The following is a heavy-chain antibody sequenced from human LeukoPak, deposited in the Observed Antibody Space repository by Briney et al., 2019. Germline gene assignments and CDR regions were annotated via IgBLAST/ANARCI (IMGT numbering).Heavy chain of an antibody. CDR1: GFSFRTHS. Sequence: GGSLRLSCAASGFSFRTHSMKWVRQAPGKGLEWVTFVQYDGTKTYYADSVKGRFTISRDNSRDTVFLQMNSLRLDDTAVYYCAKQYGGDGGDAFDMWGQGTTVTVSS. J-gene: IGHJ3*02. D-gene: IGHD4-23*01. CDR3: AKQYGGDGGDAFDM. V-gene: IGHV3-30*02. CDR2: VQYDGTKT.